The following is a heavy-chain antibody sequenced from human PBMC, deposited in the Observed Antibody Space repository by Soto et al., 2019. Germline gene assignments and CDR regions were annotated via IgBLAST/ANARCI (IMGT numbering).Heavy chain of an antibody. J-gene: IGHJ5*02. CDR3: ARERELGFWSGYLAGDITGTTFWFDP. Sequence: SETLSLTCAVYGGSFSGYYWSWIRQPPGKXLEWIGEINHSGSTNYNPSLKSRVTISVDTSKNQFSLKLSSVTAADTAVYYCARERELGFWSGYLAGDITGTTFWFDPWGQGTLVTVSS. V-gene: IGHV4-34*01. CDR1: GGSFSGYY. D-gene: IGHD3-3*01. CDR2: INHSGST.